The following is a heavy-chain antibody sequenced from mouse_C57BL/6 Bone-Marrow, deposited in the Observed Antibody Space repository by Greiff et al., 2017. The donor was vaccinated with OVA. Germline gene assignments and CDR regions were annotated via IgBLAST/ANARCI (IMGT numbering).Heavy chain of an antibody. CDR3: TRPYFDY. J-gene: IGHJ2*01. CDR2: IDPETGGT. CDR1: GYTFTHYE. V-gene: IGHV1-15*01. Sequence: QVQLKESGAELVRPGASVTLSCKASGYTFTHYEMHWVKQTPVHGLEWIGAIDPETGGTAYNQKFKGKAILTADKSSSTAYMELRSLTSEDSAVYYCTRPYFDYWGQGTTLTVSS.